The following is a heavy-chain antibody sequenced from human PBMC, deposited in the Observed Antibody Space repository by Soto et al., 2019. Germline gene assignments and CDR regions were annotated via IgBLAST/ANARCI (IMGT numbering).Heavy chain of an antibody. D-gene: IGHD2-15*01. CDR1: GGSISSSSCY. CDR3: ASGNSAPAGGTGNWFDP. Sequence: SETLSLTCTVSGGSISSSSCYWGWQRPPKGKGLEWIGEINHSGSTNYNPSLKSRVTISVDTSKNQFSLKLSSVTAADTAVYYCASGNSAPAGGTGNWFDPWGQGTLVTVSS. J-gene: IGHJ5*02. V-gene: IGHV4-39*07. CDR2: INHSGST.